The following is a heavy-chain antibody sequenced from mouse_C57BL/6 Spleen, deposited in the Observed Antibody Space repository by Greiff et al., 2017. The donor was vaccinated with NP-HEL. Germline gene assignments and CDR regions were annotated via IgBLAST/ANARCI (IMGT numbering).Heavy chain of an antibody. J-gene: IGHJ1*03. V-gene: IGHV1-80*01. CDR2: IYPGDGDT. CDR3: ARFHYYYGSSYDWYFDV. CDR1: GYAFSSYW. Sequence: QVQLQQSGAELVKPGASVKISCKASGYAFSSYWMNWVKQRPGKGLEWIGQIYPGDGDTNYNGKFKGKATLTADKSSSTAYMQLSSLTSEDSAVYFCARFHYYYGSSYDWYFDVWGTGTTVTVSS. D-gene: IGHD1-1*01.